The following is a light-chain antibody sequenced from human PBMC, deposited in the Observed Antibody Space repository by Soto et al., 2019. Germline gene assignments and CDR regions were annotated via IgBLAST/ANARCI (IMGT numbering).Light chain of an antibody. Sequence: DIQMTQSPSSVSASVGDRVTITCRASQDISTFLAWYRQTPGKAPTLLIRGASTLHSGVPSRFSGSGAGTDFTLTSSSLQHEDFATYFCQQTSVYPRTFGQGTKVDF. CDR2: GAS. CDR3: QQTSVYPRT. J-gene: IGKJ3*01. V-gene: IGKV1-12*01. CDR1: QDISTF.